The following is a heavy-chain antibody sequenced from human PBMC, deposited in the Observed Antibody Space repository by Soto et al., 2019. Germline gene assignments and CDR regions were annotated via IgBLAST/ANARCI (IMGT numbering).Heavy chain of an antibody. V-gene: IGHV1-18*01. CDR2: ISAYNGNT. CDR3: ARDPSIAAANWFDP. Sequence: GASLKVSCKASGYTFTSYGISWVRQAPGQGLEWMGWISAYNGNTNYAQKLQGRVTMTTDTSTSTAYMELRSLRSDDTAVYYCARDPSIAAANWFDPWGQGTLVTVSS. J-gene: IGHJ5*02. CDR1: GYTFTSYG. D-gene: IGHD6-6*01.